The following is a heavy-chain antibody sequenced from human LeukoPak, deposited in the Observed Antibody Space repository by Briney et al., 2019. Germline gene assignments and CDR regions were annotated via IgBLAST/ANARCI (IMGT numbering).Heavy chain of an antibody. CDR3: AGGYCSSTSCSTGYYYYGMDV. J-gene: IGHJ6*02. CDR1: GFTFSSYA. D-gene: IGHD2-2*02. CDR2: IRSNGGYT. V-gene: IGHV3-64*01. Sequence: GGSLRLSCAASGFTFSSYAMHWVRQAPGKGLEYVSAIRSNGGYTYYANSVKGRFTISRDNSKNTLYLQMGSLRAEDMAVYYCAGGYCSSTSCSTGYYYYGMDVWGQGTTVTVSS.